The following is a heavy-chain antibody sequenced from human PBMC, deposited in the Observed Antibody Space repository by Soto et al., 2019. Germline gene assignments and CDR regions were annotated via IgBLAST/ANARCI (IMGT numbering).Heavy chain of an antibody. CDR1: GYNFNNYW. V-gene: IGHV5-51*01. J-gene: IGHJ4*02. CDR2: IYPGDSDT. D-gene: IGHD5-18*01. CDR3: ARRAGYSNGLDFDY. Sequence: GESLKISCKGSGYNFNNYWIAWVRQMPGKGLEWMGIIYPGDSDTRYSPSFQGHVSISVDKSISIAYLQWSSLKASDTAMYYCARRAGYSNGLDFDYWGQGTLVTVS.